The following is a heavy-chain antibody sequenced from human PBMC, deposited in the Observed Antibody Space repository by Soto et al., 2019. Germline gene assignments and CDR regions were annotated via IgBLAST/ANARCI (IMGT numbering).Heavy chain of an antibody. Sequence: QVQLQESGPGLVKPSGTLSLTCAVSSGSISSSNWWSWVRQPPGKGLEWIGEIYHSGSTNYNPSIKSRVTISVDKSKNQFSLKLSSVTAADTAVYYCATQIHSAEWIRAFDIWGQGTMVTVSS. CDR2: IYHSGST. D-gene: IGHD2-15*01. CDR3: ATQIHSAEWIRAFDI. CDR1: SGSISSSNW. J-gene: IGHJ3*02. V-gene: IGHV4-4*02.